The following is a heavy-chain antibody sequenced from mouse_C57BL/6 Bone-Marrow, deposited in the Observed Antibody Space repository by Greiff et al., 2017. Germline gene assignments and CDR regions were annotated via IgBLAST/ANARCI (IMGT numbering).Heavy chain of an antibody. Sequence: EVKLMESGGGLVKPGGSLKLSCAASGFTFSDYGMHWVRQAPEKGLEWVAYISSGSSTIYYADTVQGRFTISRDNAKNTLFLQMTSLRSEDTAMYYCARDGSSLDYWGQGTTLTVSS. V-gene: IGHV5-17*01. CDR3: ARDGSSLDY. CDR1: GFTFSDYG. J-gene: IGHJ2*01. D-gene: IGHD1-1*01. CDR2: ISSGSSTI.